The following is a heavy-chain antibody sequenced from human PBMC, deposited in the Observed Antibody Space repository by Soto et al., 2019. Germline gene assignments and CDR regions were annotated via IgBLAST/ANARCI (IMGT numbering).Heavy chain of an antibody. Sequence: QVQLVQSGAEVKKPGASVKVSCKASGYTFTSYYMHWVRQAPGQGLEWMGIINPSGGSTSYAQKFQGRVTMTRDTSTSTVYMELSSLRSEDTAVYYGAAENIAARHWFDPWGQGTLVTVSS. D-gene: IGHD6-6*01. CDR2: INPSGGST. CDR3: AAENIAARHWFDP. J-gene: IGHJ5*02. CDR1: GYTFTSYY. V-gene: IGHV1-46*01.